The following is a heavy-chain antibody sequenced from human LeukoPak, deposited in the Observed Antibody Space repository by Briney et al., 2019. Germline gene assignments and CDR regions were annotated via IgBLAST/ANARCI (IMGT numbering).Heavy chain of an antibody. CDR1: GIPLSSYG. V-gene: IGHV3-23*01. D-gene: IGHD3-10*01. CDR2: ISDGGHTT. J-gene: IGHJ4*02. Sequence: GGSLRLSCVASGIPLSSYGVSWVRQAPGKGLEWVSAISDGGHTTYYADSVKGRFTISKDGSRNTLYLQMNSLRAEDTAVYYCATVTYYGSAIYFGGHWGQGTVVTVSS. CDR3: ATVTYYGSAIYFGGH.